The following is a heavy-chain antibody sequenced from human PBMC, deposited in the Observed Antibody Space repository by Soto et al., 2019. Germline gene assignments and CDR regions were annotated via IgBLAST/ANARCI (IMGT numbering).Heavy chain of an antibody. CDR3: ARGDSTDCSNGVCSFFYNHDMGV. CDR1: GYSFTDYH. Sequence: ASVKVSCKASGYSFTDYHIHWVRQAPGQGLEWLGRINPKSGGTSTAQKFQGWVTMTTDTSIGTASMELTRLTSDDTAIYYCARGDSTDCSNGVCSFFYNHDMGVWGQGTTVTVSS. D-gene: IGHD2-8*01. J-gene: IGHJ6*02. V-gene: IGHV1-2*04. CDR2: INPKSGGT.